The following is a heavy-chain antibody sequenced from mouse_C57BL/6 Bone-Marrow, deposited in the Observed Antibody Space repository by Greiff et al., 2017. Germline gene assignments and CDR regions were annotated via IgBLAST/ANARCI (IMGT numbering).Heavy chain of an antibody. CDR2: IFPGSGST. CDR1: GYTFTDYY. Sequence: VQLQQSGPELVKPGASVKISCKASGYTFTDYYINWVKQRPGQGLEWIGWIFPGSGSTYYNEKFPGKATLTVDKSSSTAYMLLSSLPSEDSAVYFWSRPGTVAWFAYWGQGTLVTVSA. V-gene: IGHV1-75*01. J-gene: IGHJ3*01. CDR3: SRPGTVAWFAY. D-gene: IGHD4-1*01.